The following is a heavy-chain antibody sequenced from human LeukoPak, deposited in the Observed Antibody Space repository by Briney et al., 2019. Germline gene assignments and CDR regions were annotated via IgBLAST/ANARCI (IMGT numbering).Heavy chain of an antibody. CDR1: GFTFSSYT. Sequence: GGSLRLSSAASGFTFSSYTMNWVRQAPGKGLEWVSYISSSSGTIYYADSVKGRFTISRDNAKNSLYLQMNSLGAEDTAVYYCAREGRDSYGLLDYWGQGTLVTVSS. D-gene: IGHD5-18*01. CDR2: ISSSSGTI. CDR3: AREGRDSYGLLDY. J-gene: IGHJ4*02. V-gene: IGHV3-48*01.